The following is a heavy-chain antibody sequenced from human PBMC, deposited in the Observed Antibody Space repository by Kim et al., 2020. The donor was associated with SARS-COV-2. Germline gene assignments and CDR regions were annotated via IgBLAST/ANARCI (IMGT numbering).Heavy chain of an antibody. CDR2: IVVGSGNT. V-gene: IGHV1-58*01. Sequence: SVKVSCKASGFTFTSSAVQWVRQARGQRLEWIGWIVVGSGNTNYAQKFQERVTITRDMSTSTAYMELSSLRSEDTAVYYCAADDGAAGYYYGMDVWGQGTTVTVSS. CDR3: AADDGAAGYYYGMDV. D-gene: IGHD3-10*01. J-gene: IGHJ6*02. CDR1: GFTFTSSA.